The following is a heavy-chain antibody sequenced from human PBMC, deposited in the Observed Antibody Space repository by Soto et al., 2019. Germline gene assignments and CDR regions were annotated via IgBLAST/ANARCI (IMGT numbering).Heavy chain of an antibody. J-gene: IGHJ4*02. D-gene: IGHD1-26*01. V-gene: IGHV3-53*01. CDR3: AKDRGNYGHGGHDY. CDR2: IYSSGST. Sequence: PGGSLRLSCAASGFTVSNNYMTWVRQAPGKGLEWVSFIYSSGSTYYADSVKGRFTISRDNFKNTLYLQMNSLRAEDTAVYYCAKDRGNYGHGGHDYWGQGTLVIGSS. CDR1: GFTVSNNY.